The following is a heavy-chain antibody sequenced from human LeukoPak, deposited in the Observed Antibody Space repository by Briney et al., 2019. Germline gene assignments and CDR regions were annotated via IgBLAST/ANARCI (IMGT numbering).Heavy chain of an antibody. D-gene: IGHD2-21*01. V-gene: IGHV3-23*01. CDR1: GFTFSSSA. CDR3: AKDFCDCYQYYYYGMDV. CDR2: ISGDGGTT. Sequence: GGSLRLSCAASGFTFSSSAMSWVRQAPGKGLEWVSGISGDGGTTIHADSVKGRFTISRDNSKNTLHLQMVSLRDEDTALLYYAKDFCDCYQYYYYGMDVWGQGTTVTVSS. J-gene: IGHJ6*02.